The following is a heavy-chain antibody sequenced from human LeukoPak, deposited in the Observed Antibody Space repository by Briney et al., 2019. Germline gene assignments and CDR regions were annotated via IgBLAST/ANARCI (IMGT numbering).Heavy chain of an antibody. D-gene: IGHD2-2*01. J-gene: IGHJ5*02. CDR3: ARYIMPGPSGWFDP. Sequence: SQTLSLTCTVSGGSISSGGYYWSWIRQHPGKGLEWIGYIYYGGSTYYNPSLKSRVTISVDTSKNQFSLKLSSVTAADTAVYYCARYIMPGPSGWFDPWGQGTLVTVSS. V-gene: IGHV4-31*03. CDR2: IYYGGST. CDR1: GGSISSGGYY.